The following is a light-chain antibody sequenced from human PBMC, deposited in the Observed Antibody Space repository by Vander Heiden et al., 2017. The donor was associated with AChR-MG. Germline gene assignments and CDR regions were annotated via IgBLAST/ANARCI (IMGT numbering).Light chain of an antibody. J-gene: IGLJ3*02. CDR2: DVS. CDR1: SSDVGGYNY. V-gene: IGLV2-14*01. Sequence: QSALTPPAPVSGSPGQSITLSCTGTSSDVGGYNYVCWYQQHPGKAPNLMIYDVSKRPSGVSNRFSGSKSGNTASLTISGLQAEDEADYYCSSYTSSSTWVFGGGTKLTVL. CDR3: SSYTSSSTWV.